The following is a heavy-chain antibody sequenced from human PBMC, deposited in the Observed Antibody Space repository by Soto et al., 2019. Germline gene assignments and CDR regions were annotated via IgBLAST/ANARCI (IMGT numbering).Heavy chain of an antibody. CDR3: ARVMVGYSSGPGYYYYYGMDV. V-gene: IGHV4-4*07. CDR2: IYTSGST. J-gene: IGHJ6*02. Sequence: SETLSLTCTVSGGSISSYYWSWIRQPAGKGLEWIGRIYTSGSTNYNPSLKSRVAMSVDTSKNQFSLKLSAVTAADTAVYYCARVMVGYSSGPGYYYYYGMDVWGQGTTVTVSS. CDR1: GGSISSYY. D-gene: IGHD6-19*01.